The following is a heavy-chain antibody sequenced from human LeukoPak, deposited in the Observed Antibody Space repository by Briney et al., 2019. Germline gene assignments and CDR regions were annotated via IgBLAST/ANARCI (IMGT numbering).Heavy chain of an antibody. Sequence: SGGSLRLSCAASGFTVSSNYMSWVRQALGKGLEWVSVIYSGGSTYYADSVKGRFTISRDNSKNTLYLQMNSLRAEDTAVYYCARGGVAATPRYYYYYYYYMDVWGKGTTVTDSS. CDR1: GFTVSSNY. J-gene: IGHJ6*03. D-gene: IGHD2-15*01. V-gene: IGHV3-53*01. CDR2: IYSGGST. CDR3: ARGGVAATPRYYYYYYYYMDV.